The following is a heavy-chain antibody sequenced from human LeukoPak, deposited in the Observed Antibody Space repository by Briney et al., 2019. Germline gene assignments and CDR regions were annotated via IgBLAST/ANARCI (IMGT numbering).Heavy chain of an antibody. CDR3: ARLTYYYDSSGYYPIDF. CDR2: ISSSSRYI. V-gene: IGHV3-21*01. Sequence: GGSLRLSCAASGFTFSSFTMNWVRQAPGKGLEWVSSISSSSRYIFYADSLKGRFTISRDNAKNSLYLQMNSLRAEDTAVYYCARLTYYYDSSGYYPIDFWGQGTLVTVSS. J-gene: IGHJ4*02. CDR1: GFTFSSFT. D-gene: IGHD3-22*01.